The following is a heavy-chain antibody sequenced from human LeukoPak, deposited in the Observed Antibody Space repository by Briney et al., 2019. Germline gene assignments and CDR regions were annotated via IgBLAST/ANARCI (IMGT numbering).Heavy chain of an antibody. CDR3: ARGGYYPRY. V-gene: IGHV4-59*01. Sequence: SETLSLTCTVSGGSISSYYWSWIRQPPGKGLEWIGYIYYSGSTNYNPSLKSRVTISVDTSKNQFSLKLSSVTAADTAVYYCARGGYYPRYWGQGTLVTVSS. D-gene: IGHD3-22*01. CDR2: IYYSGST. J-gene: IGHJ4*02. CDR1: GGSISSYY.